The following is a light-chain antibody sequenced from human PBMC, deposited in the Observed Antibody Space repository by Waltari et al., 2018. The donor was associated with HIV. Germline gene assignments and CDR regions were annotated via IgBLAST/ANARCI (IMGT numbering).Light chain of an antibody. CDR2: GAS. J-gene: IGKJ4*01. V-gene: IGKV3-20*01. CDR3: QQYDNSPLT. CDR1: QSVSNNY. Sequence: EIVLTQSPGTLSLSPGERATLSCRASQSVSNNYLAWYQRKPGQAPRLLIYGASTRATGIPDRFSGSGSGTHFTLTISSLEPEDFAVYYCQQYDNSPLTFGGGAKVEIK.